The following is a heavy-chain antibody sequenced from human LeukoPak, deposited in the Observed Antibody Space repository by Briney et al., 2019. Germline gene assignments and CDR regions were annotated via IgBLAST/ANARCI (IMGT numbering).Heavy chain of an antibody. J-gene: IGHJ5*02. V-gene: IGHV1-69*01. Sequence: ASVNVSCKASGGTFSSYAISWVRQAPGQGLEWMGGIIPIFGTANYAQKFQGRVTITADESTSTAYMELSSLRSEDTAVYYCARSTESYYYDSSGYYPWGQGTLVTVSS. CDR1: GGTFSSYA. CDR3: ARSTESYYYDSSGYYP. CDR2: IIPIFGTA. D-gene: IGHD3-22*01.